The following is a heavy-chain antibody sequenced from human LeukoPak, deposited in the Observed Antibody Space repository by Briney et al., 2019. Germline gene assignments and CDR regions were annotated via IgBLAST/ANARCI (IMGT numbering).Heavy chain of an antibody. CDR2: IYSGGTT. CDR1: GFTVSTNY. J-gene: IGHJ5*02. V-gene: IGHV3-53*01. D-gene: IGHD6-13*01. Sequence: GGSLRLSCAVSGFTVSTNYMSWVRQVPGKGLEWVSLIYSGGTTYYADSVKGRFTISRDNSKNTLYLQMNTLRAEDTAVYYCARGTAAAAWFDPWGQGTLVTVSS. CDR3: ARGTAAAAWFDP.